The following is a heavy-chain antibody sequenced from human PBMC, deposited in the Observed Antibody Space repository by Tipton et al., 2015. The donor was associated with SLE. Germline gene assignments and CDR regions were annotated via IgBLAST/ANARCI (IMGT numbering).Heavy chain of an antibody. CDR1: GYSISSGYY. CDR2: IYHSGST. D-gene: IGHD3-10*01. Sequence: TLSLTCAVSGYSISSGYYWGWIRQPPGKGLEWIGSIYHSGSTYHNPSLKSRVTISVDTSKNQFSLKLSSVTAADTAVYYCARLGDYYGSGSWGLDYWGQGTLVTVSS. V-gene: IGHV4-38-2*01. CDR3: ARLGDYYGSGSWGLDY. J-gene: IGHJ4*02.